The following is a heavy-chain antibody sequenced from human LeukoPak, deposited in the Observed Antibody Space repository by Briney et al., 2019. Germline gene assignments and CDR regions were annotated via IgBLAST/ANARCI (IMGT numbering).Heavy chain of an antibody. CDR3: AREDYDSSGYYYVEGSWFDP. CDR2: ISSDGSNK. CDR1: GFTFSSHG. D-gene: IGHD3-22*01. Sequence: GGSLRLSCAASGFTFSSHGMHWVRQAPGKGLEWVAVISSDGSNKYFADSVKGRFTISRDNSKNTLYLQMSSLRAEDTAVYYCAREDYDSSGYYYVEGSWFDPWGQGTLVTVSS. J-gene: IGHJ5*02. V-gene: IGHV3-30*03.